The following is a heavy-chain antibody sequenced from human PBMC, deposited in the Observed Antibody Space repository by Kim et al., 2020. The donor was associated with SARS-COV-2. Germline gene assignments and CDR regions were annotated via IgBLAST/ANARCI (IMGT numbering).Heavy chain of an antibody. Sequence: TYYNPSLKGRVTISVDTSNNQFSLKLSSVTAADTAVFYCARHIGTRPLDYWGQGTLVTVSS. D-gene: IGHD6-6*01. CDR3: ARHIGTRPLDY. V-gene: IGHV4-39*01. J-gene: IGHJ4*02. CDR2: T.